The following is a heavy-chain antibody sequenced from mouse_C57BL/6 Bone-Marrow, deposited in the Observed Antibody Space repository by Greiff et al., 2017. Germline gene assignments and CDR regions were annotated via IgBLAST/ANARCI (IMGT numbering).Heavy chain of an antibody. CDR2: IYPRSGNT. CDR1: GYTFTSYG. Sequence: QVQLQQSGAELARPGASVKLSCKASGYTFTSYGISWVKQRTGQGLEWIGEIYPRSGNTYYNEKFKGKATLTADKASSTAYMELRSLTSEDSAVYFCAREGEGYLFDYWGQGTTLTVSS. CDR3: AREGEGYLFDY. D-gene: IGHD3-1*01. J-gene: IGHJ2*01. V-gene: IGHV1-81*01.